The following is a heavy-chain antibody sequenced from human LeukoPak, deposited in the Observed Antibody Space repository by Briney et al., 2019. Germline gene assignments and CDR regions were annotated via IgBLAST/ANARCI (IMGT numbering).Heavy chain of an antibody. CDR1: GYTFTGYY. CDR2: INPNSGGT. V-gene: IGHV1-2*02. D-gene: IGHD3-10*01. J-gene: IGHJ3*02. CDR3: ARVRGAGPYLVRDLDAFDI. Sequence: GASVKVSCKASGYTFTGYYMHWVRQAPGQGLEWMGWINPNSGGTNYAQKFQGRVTVTRDTSISTAYMELSRLTSDDTAVYYCARVRGAGPYLVRDLDAFDIWGQGTMVTVSS.